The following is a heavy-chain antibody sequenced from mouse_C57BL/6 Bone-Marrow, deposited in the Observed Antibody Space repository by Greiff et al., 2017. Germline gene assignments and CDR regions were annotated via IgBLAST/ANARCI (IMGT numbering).Heavy chain of an antibody. CDR1: GYTFTSYW. CDR2: IHPNSGST. D-gene: IGHD1-1*01. Sequence: VQLQQPGAELVKPGASVKLSCKASGYTFTSYWMHWVKQRPGQGLEWIGMIHPNSGSTNYNEKFKSKATLTVATSSSTAYMQLSSLTSEDSAVYYCARDGFYGSSCFDYWGQGTTLTVAS. J-gene: IGHJ2*01. V-gene: IGHV1-64*01. CDR3: ARDGFYGSSCFDY.